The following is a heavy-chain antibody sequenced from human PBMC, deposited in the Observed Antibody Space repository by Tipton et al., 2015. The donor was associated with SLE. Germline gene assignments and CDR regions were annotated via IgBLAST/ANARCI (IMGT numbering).Heavy chain of an antibody. V-gene: IGHV4-59*08. CDR3: ARLSGDAFDI. CDR1: GGSISSHY. Sequence: TLSLTCTVSGGSISSHYWSWIRQPPGKGLEWIGNIYYSGTTNYNPSLESRVTRSVDTSKNQFSLKVTSVTAADTAVYYCARLSGDAFDIWGRGTMVTVSS. CDR2: IYYSGTT. J-gene: IGHJ3*02. D-gene: IGHD1-26*01.